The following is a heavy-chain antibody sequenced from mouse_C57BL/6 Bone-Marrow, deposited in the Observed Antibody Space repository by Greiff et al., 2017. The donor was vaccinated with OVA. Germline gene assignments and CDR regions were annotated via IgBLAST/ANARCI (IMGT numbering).Heavy chain of an antibody. CDR2: IYPGSGST. V-gene: IGHV1-55*01. J-gene: IGHJ3*01. Sequence: QLKQPGAELVKPGAPVKMSCKASGYTFPSYWITWVKQRPGQGLEWIGDIYPGSGSTNYNEKFKSKATLTVDTSSSTAYMQLSSLTSEDSAVYYCARGEYGFAYWGQGTLVTVSA. CDR1: GYTFPSYW. D-gene: IGHD5-2*01. CDR3: ARGEYGFAY.